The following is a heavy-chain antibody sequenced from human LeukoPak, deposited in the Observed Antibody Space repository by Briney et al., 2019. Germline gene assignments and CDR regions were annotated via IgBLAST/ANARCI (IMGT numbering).Heavy chain of an antibody. CDR2: IKQDGSEK. CDR1: GLTISSYY. D-gene: IGHD6-6*01. Sequence: GGSRRLSCPASGLTISSYYMAWVRQPPGKGLEWVANIKQDGSEKYYVDSVKGRFTISRDNAKNSLYLQMNSLRAEDTAAYYCARFRPGYWGQGTLVTVSS. V-gene: IGHV3-7*01. CDR3: ARFRPGY. J-gene: IGHJ4*02.